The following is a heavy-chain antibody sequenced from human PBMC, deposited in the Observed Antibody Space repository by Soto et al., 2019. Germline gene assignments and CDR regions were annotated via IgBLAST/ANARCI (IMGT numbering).Heavy chain of an antibody. CDR1: GFTFSGYA. D-gene: IGHD2-2*01. J-gene: IGHJ5*02. Sequence: EVLLLESGGGLVQPGGSLKLSCAVSGFTFSGYAMTWVRQAPGKGLEWVSSIDGGGGGTWYADSVKGRFTISRDNPKNTLYLRMNSLRAEDTAVYYCAKPLGPSPAYNWFDPWGQGTLVTVSS. CDR3: AKPLGPSPAYNWFDP. CDR2: IDGGGGGT. V-gene: IGHV3-23*01.